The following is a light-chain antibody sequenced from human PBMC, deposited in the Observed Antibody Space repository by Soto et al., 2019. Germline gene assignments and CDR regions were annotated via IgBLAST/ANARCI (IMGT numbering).Light chain of an antibody. CDR1: QSISSY. CDR3: QQYNSYWT. V-gene: IGKV1-5*01. J-gene: IGKJ1*01. CDR2: DAS. Sequence: IQMTQSPSSLSASVGDRVTITCRASQSISSYLNWYQQKPGKAPKLLIYDASSLESGVPSRLSGSGSGTEFTLTISSLQPDDFATYYCQQYNSYWTFGQGTKVDIK.